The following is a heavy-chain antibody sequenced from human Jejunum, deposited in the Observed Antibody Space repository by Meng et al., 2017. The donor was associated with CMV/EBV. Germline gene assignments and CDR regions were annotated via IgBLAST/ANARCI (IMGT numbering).Heavy chain of an antibody. V-gene: IGHV3-48*03. CDR3: ARGGYYDPYY. CDR2: ISDGGNTI. Sequence: SCAASGFAFNAYEMNWVRQAPGKGLEWVSYISDGGNTIYYSDSVKGRFTISRDNAKNLLYLQMNSLRVEDSAIYYCARGGYYDPYYWGQGTLVTVSS. CDR1: GFAFNAYE. J-gene: IGHJ4*02. D-gene: IGHD3-22*01.